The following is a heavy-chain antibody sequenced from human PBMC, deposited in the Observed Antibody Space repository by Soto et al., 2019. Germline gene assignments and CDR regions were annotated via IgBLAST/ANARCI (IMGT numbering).Heavy chain of an antibody. D-gene: IGHD6-13*01. Sequence: QVQLVQSGAEVKKPGSSVKVSCKGSGGTFSSYAISWVRQAPGPGLEWMGGVIPIFGTAYYAQKFQGRVTITADESTSTAYMELSSLRSEDTAVYDCSRDRQPGRSFDYWGQRTLVIVSS. CDR3: SRDRQPGRSFDY. V-gene: IGHV1-69*01. J-gene: IGHJ4*02. CDR2: VIPIFGTA. CDR1: GGTFSSYA.